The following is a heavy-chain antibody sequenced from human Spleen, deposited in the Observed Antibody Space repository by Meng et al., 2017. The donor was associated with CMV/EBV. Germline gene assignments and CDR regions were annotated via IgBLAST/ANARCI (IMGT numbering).Heavy chain of an antibody. CDR3: GRGLGFGDYSDH. D-gene: IGHD4-17*01. CDR2: ISGHNGDT. Sequence: ASVKVSCKASGYTFKYYGINWVRQAPGQGLEWMGWISGHNGDTHFSKKFQDRVILTTDASTATGYMELRTLTSDDTAMYYCGRGLGFGDYSDHWGQGTLVTVSS. CDR1: GYTFKYYG. V-gene: IGHV1-18*01. J-gene: IGHJ4*02.